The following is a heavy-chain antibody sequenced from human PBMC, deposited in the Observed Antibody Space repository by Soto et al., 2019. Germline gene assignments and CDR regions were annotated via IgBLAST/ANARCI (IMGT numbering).Heavy chain of an antibody. CDR3: AIAGRKRDFWSHLGY. V-gene: IGHV3-9*01. Sequence: EVQLVESGGGLVQPGRSLRLSCAASGFTFDDYAMHWVRQAPGKGLEWVSGISWKSATIHYADSVKGRFTISRDNAKNSLYLQMNSLRAEDTALYYCAIAGRKRDFWSHLGYWGQGTLVTVSS. D-gene: IGHD3-3*01. J-gene: IGHJ4*02. CDR2: ISWKSATI. CDR1: GFTFDDYA.